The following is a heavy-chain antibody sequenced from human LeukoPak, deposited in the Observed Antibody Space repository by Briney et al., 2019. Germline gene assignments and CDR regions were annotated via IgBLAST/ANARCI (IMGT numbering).Heavy chain of an antibody. CDR2: IKQDGRER. Sequence: PGGSLRLSCAASEFIFSTYLMTWVRQAPGKGLEGVANIKQDGRERYYADSVRGRFPISRDDGKKSLYLQMDSLRVDDTAVYYCAGERPSSSWYDFWGQGTLVTVSS. CDR3: AGERPSSSWYDF. J-gene: IGHJ5*01. V-gene: IGHV3-7*01. CDR1: EFIFSTYL. D-gene: IGHD6-13*01.